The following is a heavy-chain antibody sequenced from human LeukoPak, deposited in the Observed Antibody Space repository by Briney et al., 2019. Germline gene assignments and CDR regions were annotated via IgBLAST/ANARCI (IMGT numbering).Heavy chain of an antibody. V-gene: IGHV3-23*01. CDR2: ISGGGDIT. CDR1: GFTFSSYA. J-gene: IGHJ4*02. Sequence: GGSLRLSCAASGFTFSSYAMSWVRQTPGKGLEWVSAISGGGDITYYADSVKGRFTISRDNSKDTLFLQMHSLRPGGTAVYYCVREDTPATANYWGQGTLVTISS. D-gene: IGHD2-21*02. CDR3: VREDTPATANY.